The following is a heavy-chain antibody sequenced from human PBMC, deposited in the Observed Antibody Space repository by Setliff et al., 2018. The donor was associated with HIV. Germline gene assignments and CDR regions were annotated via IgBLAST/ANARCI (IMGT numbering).Heavy chain of an antibody. Sequence: PSETLSLTCYVTDDPISSYYWSWFRQPAGKGLEWIGRLYVSGDTNYNPTLKSRVTMSLDTSKTHYSLHLKSVTVADTALYYCALTGHRLFRWYMDVWGKGTTVTVSS. D-gene: IGHD2-21*01. V-gene: IGHV4-4*07. J-gene: IGHJ6*03. CDR2: LYVSGDT. CDR1: DDPISSYY. CDR3: ALTGHRLFRWYMDV.